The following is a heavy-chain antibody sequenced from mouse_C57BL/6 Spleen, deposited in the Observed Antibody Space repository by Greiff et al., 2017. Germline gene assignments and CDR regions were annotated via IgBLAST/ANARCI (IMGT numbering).Heavy chain of an antibody. CDR1: GFTFSSYG. D-gene: IGHD1-1*01. CDR3: ASLYYYGSEGYFDY. V-gene: IGHV5-6*01. J-gene: IGHJ2*01. CDR2: ISSGGSYT. Sequence: EVQLVESGGDLVKPGGSLKLSCAASGFTFSSYGMSWVRQTPDKRLEWVATISSGGSYTYYPDSVKGRFTISRDNAKNTLYLQMSSLKSEDTAMYYCASLYYYGSEGYFDYWGQGTTLTVSS.